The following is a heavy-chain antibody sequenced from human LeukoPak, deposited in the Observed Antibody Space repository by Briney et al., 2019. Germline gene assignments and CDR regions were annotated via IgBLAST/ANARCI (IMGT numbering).Heavy chain of an antibody. V-gene: IGHV3-48*03. D-gene: IGHD3-10*02. J-gene: IGHJ6*04. CDR3: AELGITMIGGV. CDR2: ISSSGSTI. CDR1: GFIFDDYA. Sequence: GGSLRLSCAASGFIFDDYAMHWVRQAPGKGLEWVSYISSSGSTIYYADSVKGRFTISRDNAKNSLYLQMNSLRAEDTAVYYCAELGITMIGGVWGKGTTVTIPS.